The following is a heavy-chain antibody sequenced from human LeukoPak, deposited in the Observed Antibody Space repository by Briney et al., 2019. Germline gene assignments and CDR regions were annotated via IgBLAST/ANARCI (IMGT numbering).Heavy chain of an antibody. CDR3: AKVRSEGIGQPLVFDS. V-gene: IGHV3-23*01. Sequence: PGGSLRLSCAASGFTFHTYGMNGVRQPPGKGLKWVSGIRNNGDRKYYADSVKGRFTVSRDNSENTLYLQMNSLRVEDTAIYYCAKVRSEGIGQPLVFDSWGQGTLVTVSS. CDR1: GFTFHTYG. D-gene: IGHD4-17*01. CDR2: IRNNGDRK. J-gene: IGHJ4*02.